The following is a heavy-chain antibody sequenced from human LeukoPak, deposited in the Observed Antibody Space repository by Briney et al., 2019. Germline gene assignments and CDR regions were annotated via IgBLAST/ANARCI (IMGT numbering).Heavy chain of an antibody. CDR3: AKGSNFYASGSHFDV. D-gene: IGHD3-10*01. CDR1: GFTFSNYV. Sequence: PGGSLRLSCAASGFTFSNYVMYWVRQVPGKGLEGVLGIIATSSYTYSADFVKGRFTISRDNSMNTLWLQMNSLRVEDTAVYYCAKGSNFYASGSHFDVWGQGTLVTVSS. V-gene: IGHV3-23*01. CDR2: IIATSSYT. J-gene: IGHJ4*02.